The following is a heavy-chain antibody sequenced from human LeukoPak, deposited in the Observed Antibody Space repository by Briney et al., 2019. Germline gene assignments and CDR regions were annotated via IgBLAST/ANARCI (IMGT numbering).Heavy chain of an antibody. J-gene: IGHJ4*02. CDR1: GGSISGYY. CDR2: IYSSGST. CDR3: AAGYYRTFDY. D-gene: IGHD3-9*01. Sequence: PSETLSLTCTVSGGSISGYYWSWIRQPAGKGLDWIGRIYSSGSTNYNPSLKSRVTMSVDTSKNQFSLKLSSVTAADTAVYYCAAGYYRTFDYWGQGTLVTVSS. V-gene: IGHV4-4*07.